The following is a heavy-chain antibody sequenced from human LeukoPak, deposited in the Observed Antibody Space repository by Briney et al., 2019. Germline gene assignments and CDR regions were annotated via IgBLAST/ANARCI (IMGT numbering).Heavy chain of an antibody. Sequence: SETLSLTCTVSGGSISSGGYYWSWIRQLPGEGLEWIGYIYYSGTSYCNPSLKSRVTMSVDTSKNQFSLKLSSVTAADTAVYYCARSPRYGDYMGDWGQGTLVTASS. CDR1: GGSISSGGYY. V-gene: IGHV4-31*03. CDR2: IYYSGTS. J-gene: IGHJ4*02. D-gene: IGHD4-17*01. CDR3: ARSPRYGDYMGD.